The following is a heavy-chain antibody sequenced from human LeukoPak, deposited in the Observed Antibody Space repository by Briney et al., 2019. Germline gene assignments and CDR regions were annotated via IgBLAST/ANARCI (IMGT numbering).Heavy chain of an antibody. D-gene: IGHD5/OR15-5a*01. CDR3: ARGIWSSHSVGYYFDF. Sequence: ASVKVSCKASGHTFTNYAVNWVRQAPGQRLEWMGWINAGNGNTKYSQEFQGRVTIIRDTSASTVYMELRSLTSEDMAVYYCARGIWSSHSVGYYFDFWGQGTLVTVSS. CDR2: INAGNGNT. CDR1: GHTFTNYA. V-gene: IGHV1-3*03. J-gene: IGHJ4*02.